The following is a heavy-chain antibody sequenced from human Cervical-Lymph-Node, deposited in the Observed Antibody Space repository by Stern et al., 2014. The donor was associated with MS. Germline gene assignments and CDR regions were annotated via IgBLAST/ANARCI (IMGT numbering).Heavy chain of an antibody. CDR1: GYPFIDSY. CDR2: ISARGGRT. Sequence: QDQLEQSGAEVKKPGASVKVSCKASGYPFIDSYIHWVRQAPGQGLEWMGRISARGGRTTYAQAFRGRFTMTRDTTINTAYMELNSLRSNDTAIYYCVTHIVGPTLTDSWGQGTLVTVSS. D-gene: IGHD1-26*01. J-gene: IGHJ4*02. CDR3: VTHIVGPTLTDS. V-gene: IGHV1-2*06.